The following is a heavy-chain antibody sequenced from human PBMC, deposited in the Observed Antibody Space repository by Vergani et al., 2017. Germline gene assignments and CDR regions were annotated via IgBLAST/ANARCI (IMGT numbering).Heavy chain of an antibody. CDR2: INPKSGGT. CDR1: EYTFTNFY. J-gene: IGHJ6*03. Sequence: QAQLVQSGAEVQNSGASVKVSCKASEYTFTNFYMHWVRQAPGQGLEWMGWINPKSGGTNYAQNFQGRVTMTRDTSISTAYMELYRLTSDDTAVYYCVRGVFAVGTYYYYMDVWGKGTTVTVSS. V-gene: IGHV1-2*02. D-gene: IGHD3-10*02. CDR3: VRGVFAVGTYYYYMDV.